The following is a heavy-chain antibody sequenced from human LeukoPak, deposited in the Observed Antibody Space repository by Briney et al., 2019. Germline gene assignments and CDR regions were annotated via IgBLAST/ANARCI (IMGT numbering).Heavy chain of an antibody. CDR2: MSYDGSNI. Sequence: GGSLRLSCAASGFSFSIYGMQWVRQAPGKGLEWVAVMSYDGSNIYYADSVKGRFTISRDNSKNTLYLQMNSLRLEDTAVYYCAKVLAGGPEFRSPVDSWGQGTLVTVSS. CDR3: AKVLAGGPEFRSPVDS. D-gene: IGHD2-2*01. CDR1: GFSFSIYG. V-gene: IGHV3-30*18. J-gene: IGHJ4*02.